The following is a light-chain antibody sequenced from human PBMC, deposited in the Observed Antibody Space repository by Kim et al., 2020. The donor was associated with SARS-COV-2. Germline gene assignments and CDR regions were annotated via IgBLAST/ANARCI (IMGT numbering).Light chain of an antibody. CDR1: SGHNNYA. V-gene: IGLV4-69*01. Sequence: QPVLTQSPSASASLGASVKLTCTLSSGHNNYAIAWHQQQPEKGPRYLMKLNSDGSHNKGDGIPDRFSGSSSGAECYLTISSLQSEDEADYYCQTWGTGIQVFGGGTQLTVL. CDR3: QTWGTGIQV. J-gene: IGLJ2*01. CDR2: LNSDGSH.